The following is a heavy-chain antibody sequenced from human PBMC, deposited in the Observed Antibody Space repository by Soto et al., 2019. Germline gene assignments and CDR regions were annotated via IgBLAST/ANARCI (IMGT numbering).Heavy chain of an antibody. D-gene: IGHD3-22*01. CDR2: VSNDGIRK. V-gene: IGHV3-30*03. Sequence: QVQLLESGGGVVQPGRSLRLTCAASGFIFSGSGMHWVRQAPGKGLEWVALVSNDGIRKYYGDSVKGRFTISRENAENTLYLQMNSLRAEDTAVYYCARGVGGSMYDNSGNYDSWGQGTLVTVSS. CDR1: GFIFSGSG. J-gene: IGHJ5*01. CDR3: ARGVGGSMYDNSGNYDS.